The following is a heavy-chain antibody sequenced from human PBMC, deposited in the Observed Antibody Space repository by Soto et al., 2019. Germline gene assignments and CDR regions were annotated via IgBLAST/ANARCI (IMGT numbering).Heavy chain of an antibody. J-gene: IGHJ6*02. CDR2: IIPISGTT. CDR1: GDVFRSNG. Sequence: EASVKVSCKASGDVFRSNGINWVRQAPGQGLEWMGGIIPISGTTNYAQKFQGRVAITADESTDTVYMELSRLRSEDTAVYFCARVRCFNGLCHTADYGMDVWGQGTTVTVSS. D-gene: IGHD2-8*01. CDR3: ARVRCFNGLCHTADYGMDV. V-gene: IGHV1-69*13.